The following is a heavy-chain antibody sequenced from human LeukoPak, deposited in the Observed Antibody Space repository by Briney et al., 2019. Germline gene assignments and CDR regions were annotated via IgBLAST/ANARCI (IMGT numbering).Heavy chain of an antibody. Sequence: ASVKVSXKASGYTFTSYDINWVRQAPGRGLEWMGWMNPNSGNTGYAQKFQGRVTMTRNTSISTAYMELSSLRSEDTAVYYCARHYYDSSGAAFDIWGQGTMVTVSS. CDR2: MNPNSGNT. V-gene: IGHV1-8*01. CDR3: ARHYYDSSGAAFDI. D-gene: IGHD3-22*01. J-gene: IGHJ3*02. CDR1: GYTFTSYD.